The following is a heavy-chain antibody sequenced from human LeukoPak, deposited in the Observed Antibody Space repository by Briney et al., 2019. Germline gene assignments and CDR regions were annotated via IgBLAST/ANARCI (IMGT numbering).Heavy chain of an antibody. Sequence: GGSLRLSCAASGFTVSSNYMSWVRQAPGKGLEWGSVIYSGGSTYYADSVKGRFTISRDNSKNTLYLQMNSLRAEDTAVYYCARGLYGDSYYFDYWGQGTLVTVSS. CDR2: IYSGGST. V-gene: IGHV3-66*01. CDR3: ARGLYGDSYYFDY. CDR1: GFTVSSNY. J-gene: IGHJ4*02. D-gene: IGHD4-17*01.